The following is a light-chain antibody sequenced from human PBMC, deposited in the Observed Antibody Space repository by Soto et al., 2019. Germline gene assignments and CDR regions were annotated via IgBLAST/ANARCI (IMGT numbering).Light chain of an antibody. V-gene: IGKV3-20*01. Sequence: EIVLTQSPGTLSLSPGERATLSCRASQSVSSNYLAWYQQKPGQAPRLLIYGASSRATGIPDRFSGSGSGTDFTLTISRLEPEDFAVYYCQQYGSSPMYTFGRGPSWRSN. CDR2: GAS. CDR3: QQYGSSPMYT. J-gene: IGKJ2*01. CDR1: QSVSSNY.